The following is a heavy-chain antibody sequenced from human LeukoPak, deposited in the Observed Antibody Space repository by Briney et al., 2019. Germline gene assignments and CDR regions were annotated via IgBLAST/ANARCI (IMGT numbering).Heavy chain of an antibody. J-gene: IGHJ4*02. CDR1: GFTFGLSS. Sequence: PGGSLRLSCTASGFTFGLSSMNWVRQAPGKGQEWVSYIRDIGTTLYYADSVKGRFTISRDNAKNSLYLQMNSLTAEDTAVYFCARDSRSHCGTGDCYGPYFDYWGQGILVTVSS. D-gene: IGHD2-21*02. CDR3: ARDSRSHCGTGDCYGPYFDY. V-gene: IGHV3-48*01. CDR2: IRDIGTTL.